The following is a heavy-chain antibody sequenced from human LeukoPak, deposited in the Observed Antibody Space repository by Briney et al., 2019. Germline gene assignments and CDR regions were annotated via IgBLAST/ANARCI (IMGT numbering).Heavy chain of an antibody. D-gene: IGHD6-13*01. CDR1: GYTFSGHY. Sequence: AASVKVSCKASGYTFSGHYLHWVRQAPGQGLEWMGRINPNTGVTQYTENFQGRVTMTGDTSISTAYMELRSLRSDDTAVYYCAHGTSSSWLTFDYWGQGTLVTVSS. J-gene: IGHJ4*02. CDR2: INPNTGVT. CDR3: AHGTSSSWLTFDY. V-gene: IGHV1-2*06.